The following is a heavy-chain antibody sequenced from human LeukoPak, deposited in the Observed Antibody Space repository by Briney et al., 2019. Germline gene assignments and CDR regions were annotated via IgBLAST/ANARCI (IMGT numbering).Heavy chain of an antibody. J-gene: IGHJ4*01. CDR2: IDIYSAKT. Sequence: GGALRLSCATSGFTFSTYAMTWDRQAPGKGLERVSAIDIYSAKTNYADSVKGRFTISRDNSKNTLYLQMNSLRGEDTAKYYCARDWKADFWGHGPLVTVSS. D-gene: IGHD1-1*01. V-gene: IGHV3-23*05. CDR1: GFTFSTYA. CDR3: ARDWKADF.